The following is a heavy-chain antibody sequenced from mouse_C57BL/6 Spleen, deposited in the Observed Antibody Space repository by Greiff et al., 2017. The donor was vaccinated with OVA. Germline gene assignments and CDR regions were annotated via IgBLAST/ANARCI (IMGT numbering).Heavy chain of an antibody. J-gene: IGHJ1*03. D-gene: IGHD1-1*01. CDR2: ISSGSSTI. CDR1: GFTFSDYG. Sequence: EVQRVESGGGLVKPGGSLKLSCAASGFTFSDYGMHWVRQAREKGLEWVAYISSGSSTIYYADTVKGRYTISRDNAKNTLFLQMTSLRTEDTAMYYCARTTVVAHWYFDVWGTGTTVTVSS. CDR3: ARTTVVAHWYFDV. V-gene: IGHV5-17*01.